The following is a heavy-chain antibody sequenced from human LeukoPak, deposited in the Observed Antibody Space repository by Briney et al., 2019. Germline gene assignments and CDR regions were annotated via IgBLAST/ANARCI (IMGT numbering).Heavy chain of an antibody. CDR1: GGSISSSSYY. V-gene: IGHV4-39*07. D-gene: IGHD2-2*01. CDR2: IYYSGST. J-gene: IGHJ5*02. CDR3: AREDIVVVPAAKEGGNWFAP. Sequence: SETLSLTCTVSGGSISSSSYYWGWIRQPPGKGLEWIGSIYYSGSTYYNPSLKSRVTISVDTSKNQFSLKLSSVTAADTAVYYCAREDIVVVPAAKEGGNWFAPWGQGTLVTVSS.